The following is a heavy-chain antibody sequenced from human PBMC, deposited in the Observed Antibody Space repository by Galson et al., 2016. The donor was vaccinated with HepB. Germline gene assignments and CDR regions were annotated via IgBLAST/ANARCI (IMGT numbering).Heavy chain of an antibody. D-gene: IGHD6-19*01. V-gene: IGHV1-69*13. CDR2: ILPFLGTA. CDR1: GGSFSNYG. J-gene: IGHJ3*01. CDR3: ARDHGSVWLNACDV. Sequence: SVKVSCKASGGSFSNYGINWVRQAPGQGLEWMGGILPFLGTADYAQKFQGRVTITADESTSTASMELSSLRSDDTAVYYCARDHGSVWLNACDVWGQGTLVTVSS.